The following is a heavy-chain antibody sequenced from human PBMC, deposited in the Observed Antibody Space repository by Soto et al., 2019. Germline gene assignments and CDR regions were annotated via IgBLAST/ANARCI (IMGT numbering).Heavy chain of an antibody. J-gene: IGHJ6*02. CDR3: ARAGRSSRYYYYYYGMDV. V-gene: IGHV3-13*01. Sequence: GGSLRLSCAASGFTFSSYDMHWVRQATGKGLEWVSAIGTAGDTYYPGSVKGRFTISRENAKNSLYLQMNSLRAEDTAVYYCARAGRSSRYYYYYYGMDVWGQGTTVTVSS. D-gene: IGHD6-13*01. CDR1: GFTFSSYD. CDR2: IGTAGDT.